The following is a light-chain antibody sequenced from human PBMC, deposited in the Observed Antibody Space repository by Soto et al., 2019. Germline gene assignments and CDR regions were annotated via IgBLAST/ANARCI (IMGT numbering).Light chain of an antibody. V-gene: IGKV3-20*01. Sequence: EIELTQSPGSLSLSPRDNANLSCRASHSVSSNHLAWYQHKPGQAPRLISYGACRRATGITDRFSCSGSGTEFTLTISRLELEAFAVYYCQQYGSSTDHFGQGTMVDIK. CDR2: GAC. CDR1: HSVSSNH. CDR3: QQYGSSTDH. J-gene: IGKJ2*01.